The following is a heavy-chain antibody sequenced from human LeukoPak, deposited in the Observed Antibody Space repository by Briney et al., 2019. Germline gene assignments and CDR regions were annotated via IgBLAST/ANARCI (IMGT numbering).Heavy chain of an antibody. J-gene: IGHJ4*02. Sequence: GGSLRLSCAASGFTFSSYTMNWVRQAPGKGLEWVSSINTGGNTIYYADSVKGRFTISRDNAKNSLYLQMNSLRAEDTAVYYCARNDYVWGSYRRSGYFDYWGQGTLVTVSS. V-gene: IGHV3-48*04. CDR1: GFTFSSYT. CDR2: INTGGNTI. D-gene: IGHD3-16*02. CDR3: ARNDYVWGSYRRSGYFDY.